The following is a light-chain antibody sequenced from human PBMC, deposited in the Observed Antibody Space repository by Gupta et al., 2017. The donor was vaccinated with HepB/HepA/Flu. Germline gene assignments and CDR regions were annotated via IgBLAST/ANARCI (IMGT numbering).Light chain of an antibody. CDR3: SSYTSSSTLVV. V-gene: IGLV2-14*01. Sequence: QSALTQPASVPGSPGQSITLSCPGTSSDVGVDNYVSWYQQHPGKAPKLMLYDVSNRPSGVSNRFSGSKSGNTASLTISGLQAEDEADYYCSSYTSSSTLVVFGGGTKLTVL. CDR2: DVS. CDR1: SSDVGVDNY. J-gene: IGLJ2*01.